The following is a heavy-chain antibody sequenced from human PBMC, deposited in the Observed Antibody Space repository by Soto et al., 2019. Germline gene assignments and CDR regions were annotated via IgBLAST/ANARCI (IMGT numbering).Heavy chain of an antibody. V-gene: IGHV3-21*01. D-gene: IGHD6-13*01. CDR3: TRDASRDSSARGWFDP. CDR2: ISSNSAYI. J-gene: IGHJ5*02. CDR1: GFTFSSYA. Sequence: GGSLRLSCAASGFTFSSYAMSWVRQAPGKGLEWVSTISSNSAYIYYTDALRGRFTISRDNAKNSLHLQMNSLRAEDTAVYYCTRDASRDSSARGWFDPWGPGTLVTVSS.